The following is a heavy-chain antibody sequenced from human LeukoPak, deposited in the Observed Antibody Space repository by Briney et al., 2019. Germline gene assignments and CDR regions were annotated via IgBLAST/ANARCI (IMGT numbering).Heavy chain of an antibody. CDR1: GGSISSYY. J-gene: IGHJ6*03. D-gene: IGHD2-15*01. V-gene: IGHV4-59*01. CDR2: IYYSGST. CDR3: ARGGGNYYYYYMDV. Sequence: SETLSPTXTVSGGSISSYYWSWIRQPPGKGLEWIGYIYYSGSTNYNPSLKSRVTISVDTSKNQFSLKLSSVTAADTAGYYCARGGGNYYYYYMDVWGKGTTVTVSS.